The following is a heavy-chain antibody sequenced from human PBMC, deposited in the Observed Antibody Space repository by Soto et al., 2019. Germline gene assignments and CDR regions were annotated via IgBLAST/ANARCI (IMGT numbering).Heavy chain of an antibody. CDR2: ISYDGSNK. CDR1: GFTFSSYG. CDR3: AKDQGSGAADYYYSGMDV. J-gene: IGHJ6*02. D-gene: IGHD6-13*01. Sequence: GVSLRLSCAASGFTFSSYGMHWVRQAPGKGLEWAAVISYDGSNKYYADSVKGRFTISRDNSKNTLYLQMNSLRAEDTAVYYCAKDQGSGAADYYYSGMDVWGQGPTVTVSS. V-gene: IGHV3-30*18.